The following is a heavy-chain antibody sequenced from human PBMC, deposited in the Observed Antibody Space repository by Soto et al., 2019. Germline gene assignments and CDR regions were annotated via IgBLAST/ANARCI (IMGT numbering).Heavy chain of an antibody. Sequence: EVHLLESGGGMVQHGGSLRLSCAASGFTFSNYGMTWVRQAPGKGLEEVSEISGSDANTYYADSVKGRFTISRDNSKNTLYLKMNSLRVEDTAVYYCARRDDYGDCVMSNWAQGTMVTVSS. D-gene: IGHD4-17*01. J-gene: IGHJ4*02. CDR2: ISGSDANT. CDR3: ARRDDYGDCVMSN. CDR1: GFTFSNYG. V-gene: IGHV3-23*01.